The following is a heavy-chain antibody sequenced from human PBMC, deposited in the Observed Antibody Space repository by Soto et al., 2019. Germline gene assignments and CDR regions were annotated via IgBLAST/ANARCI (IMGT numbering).Heavy chain of an antibody. CDR2: INPSGGST. CDR1: GYTFTSYY. J-gene: IGHJ6*02. Sequence: QVQLVQSGAEVKKPGASVKVSCKASGYTFTSYYMHWVRQAPGQGLEWMGIINPSGGSTSYAQKFQGGVTMSRDTSTSTVYMELSSLISEDTAVYYCARDPQAGGIVATTIYYYGRDVWGQGTTVTVSS. V-gene: IGHV1-46*01. CDR3: ARDPQAGGIVATTIYYYGRDV. D-gene: IGHD5-12*01.